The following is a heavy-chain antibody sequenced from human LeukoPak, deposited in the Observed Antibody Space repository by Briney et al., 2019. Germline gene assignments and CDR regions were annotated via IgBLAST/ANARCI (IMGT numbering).Heavy chain of an antibody. J-gene: IGHJ4*02. Sequence: SVKVSCKASGGTFSSYAISWVRQAPGQGLEWMGRIIPIFGIANYAQKFQGRVTMTRDTSTSTVYMELSSLRSEDTAVYYCASDDYGDYHFDNWGQGTLVTVSS. CDR3: ASDDYGDYHFDN. CDR1: GGTFSSYA. D-gene: IGHD4-17*01. CDR2: IIPIFGIA. V-gene: IGHV1-69*04.